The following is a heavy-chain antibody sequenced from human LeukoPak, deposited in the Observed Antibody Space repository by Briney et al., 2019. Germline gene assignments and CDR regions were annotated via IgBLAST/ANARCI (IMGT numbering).Heavy chain of an antibody. J-gene: IGHJ4*02. Sequence: KPSETLSLTCAVYGASFSDNYWSWIRQFPEKGLEWIGEINNSGSTSYNPSLNSRVIMSVDVSTNQFSLRLSSVTAADTAVYYCARGGYGPRLGNWGQGTLVTVSS. CDR3: ARGGYGPRLGN. D-gene: IGHD3-16*01. CDR1: GASFSDNY. V-gene: IGHV4-34*01. CDR2: INNSGST.